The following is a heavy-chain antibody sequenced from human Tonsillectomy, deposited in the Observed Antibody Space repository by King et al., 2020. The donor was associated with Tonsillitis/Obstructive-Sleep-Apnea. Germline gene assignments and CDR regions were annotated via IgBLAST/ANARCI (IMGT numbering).Heavy chain of an antibody. D-gene: IGHD6-19*01. V-gene: IGHV4-4*02. CDR1: VGSISSSSW. Sequence: VQLQESGPGLVKPSGTLSLPCAVSVGSISSSSWWSWVRQPPGKGLEWIGEMYRSGTTNYSPSAQSRASISVDKSKDQFSLKLSSVTAADTALYYCSIAVSHDDFDYWGQGALVTVSS. CDR2: MYRSGTT. J-gene: IGHJ4*02. CDR3: SIAVSHDDFDY.